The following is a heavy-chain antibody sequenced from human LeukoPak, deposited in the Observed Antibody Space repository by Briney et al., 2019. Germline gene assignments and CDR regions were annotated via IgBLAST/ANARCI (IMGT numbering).Heavy chain of an antibody. Sequence: SEPLSLPCTVSGGSISSYYWSWIRQPPGKGLEWIGYIYYSGSTNYNPSLKSRVTISVDTSKNQFSLKLSSVTAADTAVYYCARLRIGWFDPWGQGTLVTVSS. V-gene: IGHV4-59*01. CDR2: IYYSGST. CDR3: ARLRIGWFDP. J-gene: IGHJ5*02. CDR1: GGSISSYY.